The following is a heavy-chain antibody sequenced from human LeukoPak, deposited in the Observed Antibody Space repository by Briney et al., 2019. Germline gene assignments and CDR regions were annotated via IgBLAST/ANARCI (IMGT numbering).Heavy chain of an antibody. CDR2: VISDGSGE. V-gene: IGHV3-30*03. CDR3: ARDRSSWRDFDY. CDR1: GLTFSRYS. D-gene: IGHD1-26*01. J-gene: IGHJ4*02. Sequence: GGSLRLSCAASGLTFSRYSMNWVRQAPGKGLEWVAMVISDGSGEYYADSVKGRFTISRDNSKNTLYLQMNSLRPEDTAVYYCARDRSSWRDFDYWGQGTLVTVSS.